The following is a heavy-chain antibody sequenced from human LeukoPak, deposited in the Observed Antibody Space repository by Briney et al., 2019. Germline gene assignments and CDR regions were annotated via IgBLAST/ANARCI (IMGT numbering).Heavy chain of an antibody. CDR1: GYSFTIYY. CDR2: INPSGGST. J-gene: IGHJ4*02. V-gene: IGHV1-46*01. Sequence: VASVKVSCKASGYSFTIYYMHWVRQAPGQGLEWMGTINPSGGSTNYAQKFQGRVTMTRDTSTSIVYMDLSSLTSEDTAVYCCARGLLHSDYWGQGTLVTVSS. CDR3: ARGLLHSDY.